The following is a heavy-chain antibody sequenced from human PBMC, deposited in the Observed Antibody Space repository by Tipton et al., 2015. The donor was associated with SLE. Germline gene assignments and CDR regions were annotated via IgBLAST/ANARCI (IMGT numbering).Heavy chain of an antibody. Sequence: TLSLTCTVSGGSITTTTYYWGWIRQSPGKGLEWIGSIYYSGSTYYNPSLKSRVTISLDKSKNQFSLRLTSVTAADTAVYYCVRGGTVFGVVLNWFDPWGQGTLVTVSS. CDR2: IYYSGST. V-gene: IGHV4-39*07. D-gene: IGHD3-3*01. J-gene: IGHJ5*02. CDR3: VRGGTVFGVVLNWFDP. CDR1: GGSITTTTYY.